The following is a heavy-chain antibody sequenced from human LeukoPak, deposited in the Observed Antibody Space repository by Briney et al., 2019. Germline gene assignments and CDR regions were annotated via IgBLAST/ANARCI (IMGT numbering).Heavy chain of an antibody. CDR3: ARDPLNWGLRKDGRPIDY. CDR2: ISSSSSYI. Sequence: PGGSLRLSCAASGFTFSSYSMNWVRQAPGKGLEWVSSISSSSSYIYYADSVKGRFTISRDNAKNSLYLQMNSLRAEDTAVYYCARDPLNWGLRKDGRPIDYWGQGTLVTVSS. J-gene: IGHJ4*02. CDR1: GFTFSSYS. D-gene: IGHD7-27*01. V-gene: IGHV3-21*01.